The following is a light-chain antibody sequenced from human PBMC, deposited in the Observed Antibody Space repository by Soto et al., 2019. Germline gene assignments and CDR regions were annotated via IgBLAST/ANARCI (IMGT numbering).Light chain of an antibody. CDR2: AAS. CDR3: QLRYSTPIT. CDR1: QTIITY. Sequence: DIQMSLSPASLSATVGDRVTITCRASQTIITYLNWYQQKPGKAPKLLIYAASSLQGGVPSRFSGSGSGTDFTLTISSLQPEDFATYYCQLRYSTPITSGHRTRPEIK. V-gene: IGKV1-39*01. J-gene: IGKJ5*01.